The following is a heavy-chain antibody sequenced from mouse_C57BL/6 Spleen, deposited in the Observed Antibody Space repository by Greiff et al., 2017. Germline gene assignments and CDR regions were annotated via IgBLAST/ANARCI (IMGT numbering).Heavy chain of an antibody. J-gene: IGHJ2*01. CDR1: GYTFTSYW. CDR3: AREGFGYPYYFDY. V-gene: IGHV1-55*01. Sequence: VQLQQPGAELVKPGASVKMSCKASGYTFTSYWITWVKQRPGQGLEWIGDIYPGSGSTNYNEKFKSKATLTVDTSSSTAYMQLSSLTSEDSAVYYCAREGFGYPYYFDYWGQGTTLTVSS. CDR2: IYPGSGST. D-gene: IGHD2-14*01.